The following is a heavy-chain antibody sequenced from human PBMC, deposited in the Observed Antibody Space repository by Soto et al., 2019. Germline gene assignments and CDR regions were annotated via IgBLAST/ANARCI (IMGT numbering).Heavy chain of an antibody. CDR3: AKDPHGITMVRGVNWFDP. CDR1: GFTFSDYY. V-gene: IGHV3-23*01. CDR2: ISGSGGST. Sequence: GGSLRLSCAASGFTFSDYYMSWIRQAPGKGLEWVSAISGSGGSTYYADSVKDRFTISRDNSKNTLYLQMNSLRAEDTAVYYCAKDPHGITMVRGVNWFDPWGQGTLVTVSS. D-gene: IGHD3-10*01. J-gene: IGHJ5*02.